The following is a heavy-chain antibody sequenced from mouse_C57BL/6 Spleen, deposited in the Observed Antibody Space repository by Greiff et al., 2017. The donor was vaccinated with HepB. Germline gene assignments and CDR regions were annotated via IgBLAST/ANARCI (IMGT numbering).Heavy chain of an antibody. CDR3: ARSVSIYYYGSSWFAY. CDR2: ISSGSSTI. D-gene: IGHD1-1*01. J-gene: IGHJ3*01. Sequence: EVKLVESGGGLVKPGGSLKLSCAASGFTFSDYGMHWVRQAPEKGLEWVAYISSGSSTIYYADTVKGRFTISRDNAKNTLFLQMTSLRSVNMAMYYCARSVSIYYYGSSWFAYWGQGTLVTVSA. CDR1: GFTFSDYG. V-gene: IGHV5-17*01.